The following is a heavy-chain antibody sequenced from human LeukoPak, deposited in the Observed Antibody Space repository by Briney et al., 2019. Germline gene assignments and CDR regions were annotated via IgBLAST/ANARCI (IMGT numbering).Heavy chain of an antibody. J-gene: IGHJ3*01. D-gene: IGHD3-16*01. CDR2: IKNKDNNYAT. V-gene: IGHV3-72*01. CDR1: GFTFSNYF. Sequence: GGSLRLSCVVSGFTFSNYFMDWIRQAPGKGLEWVGRIKNKDNNYATEYAASVRGRFIISGDDSKNSLSLQMNRLKTDDTAVYYCARVRGGNWYAFDLWGQGTMVAVSS. CDR3: ARVRGGNWYAFDL.